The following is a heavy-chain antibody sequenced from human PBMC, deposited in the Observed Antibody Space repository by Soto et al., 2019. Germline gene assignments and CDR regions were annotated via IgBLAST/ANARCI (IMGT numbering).Heavy chain of an antibody. D-gene: IGHD3-22*01. CDR2: IWYDGSNK. Sequence: GGSLRLSCAASGFTFSSYGMHWVRQAPGKGLEWVAVIWYDGSNKYYADSVKGRFTISRDNSKNTLYLQMNSLRAEGTAVYYCARGQYYYDSSGYSEVDYWGQGTLVTVSS. CDR3: ARGQYYYDSSGYSEVDY. V-gene: IGHV3-33*01. CDR1: GFTFSSYG. J-gene: IGHJ4*02.